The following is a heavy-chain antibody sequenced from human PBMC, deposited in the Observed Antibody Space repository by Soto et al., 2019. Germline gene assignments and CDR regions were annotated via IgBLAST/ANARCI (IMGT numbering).Heavy chain of an antibody. CDR3: ARGGPTSADYYYGMDV. J-gene: IGHJ6*02. CDR1: GYTFSNDG. V-gene: IGHV1-18*01. CDR2: ISAYNGNT. D-gene: IGHD3-10*01. Sequence: ASVKVSCKASGYTFSNDGINWVRQALGQGLEWMGWISAYNGNTEYAQNFQGRVTMTTDTSTSTAYMELRSLRSDDTAVYSCARGGPTSADYYYGMDVWGLGTTVTVSS.